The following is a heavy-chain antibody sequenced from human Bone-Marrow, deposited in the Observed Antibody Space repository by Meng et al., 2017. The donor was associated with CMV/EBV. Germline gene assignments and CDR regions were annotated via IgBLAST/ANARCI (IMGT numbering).Heavy chain of an antibody. D-gene: IGHD6-6*01. Sequence: GGSLRLSCAASGFTFSSYSMNWVRQAPGKGLEWASSISSSSSYIYYADSVKGRFTISRDNAKNSLYLQMNSLRAEDTAVYYCARDDGSSSHYYYYGMDVWGQGTTVTVSS. CDR3: ARDDGSSSHYYYYGMDV. V-gene: IGHV3-21*01. CDR2: ISSSSSYI. CDR1: GFTFSSYS. J-gene: IGHJ6*02.